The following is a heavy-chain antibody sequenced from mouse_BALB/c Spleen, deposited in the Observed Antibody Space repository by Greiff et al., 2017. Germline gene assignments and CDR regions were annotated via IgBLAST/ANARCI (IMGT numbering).Heavy chain of an antibody. CDR3: ARSATMITPFAC. D-gene: IGHD2-4*01. CDR2: ISYSGST. V-gene: IGHV3-2*02. J-gene: IGHJ3*01. Sequence: EVKLQESGPGLVKPSQSLSLTCTVTGYSITSDYAWHWIRQFPGNKLEWMGYISYSGSTSYNPSLKSRISITRDTSKNQFFLQLNSVTTEDTATYYCARSATMITPFACWGQGTLGTVSA. CDR1: GYSITSDYA.